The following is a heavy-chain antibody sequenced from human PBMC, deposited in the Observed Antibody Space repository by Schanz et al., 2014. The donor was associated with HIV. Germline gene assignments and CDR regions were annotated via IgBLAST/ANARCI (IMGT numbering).Heavy chain of an antibody. V-gene: IGHV1-2*02. CDR3: VRHVNFLKTDF. CDR1: GYSFTGYY. J-gene: IGHJ4*02. CDR2: INPTNGKT. Sequence: QVQLVQSGAEVEKPGASAKVSCKASGYSFTGYYIHWVRQAPGQGLEWMGWINPTNGKTFYTQKFRGRVTMTRDTSVNTAAMEVSRLMSDDTAVYYCVRHVNFLKTDFWGQGTLVTVSS. D-gene: IGHD3-3*01.